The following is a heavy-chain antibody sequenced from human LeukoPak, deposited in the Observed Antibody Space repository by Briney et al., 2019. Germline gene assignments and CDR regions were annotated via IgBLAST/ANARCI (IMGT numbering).Heavy chain of an antibody. CDR1: GGSISSYY. V-gene: IGHV4-59*01. Sequence: SETLSLTCTVSGGSISSYYWSWIRQPPGKGLEWIGYIYYSGSTNYNPSLKSRVTISVDTSKNQFSLKLSSVTAADTAVYYCARHGDYSHPTYFDYWGQGTLVTVSS. J-gene: IGHJ4*02. D-gene: IGHD4-11*01. CDR2: IYYSGST. CDR3: ARHGDYSHPTYFDY.